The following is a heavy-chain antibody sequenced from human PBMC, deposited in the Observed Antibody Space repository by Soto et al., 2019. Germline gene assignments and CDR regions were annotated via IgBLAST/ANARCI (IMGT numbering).Heavy chain of an antibody. D-gene: IGHD3-9*01. CDR1: GGTFSSYA. CDR2: IIPIFGTA. J-gene: IGHJ6*02. Sequence: SVKVSCKASGGTFSSYAISWVRQAPGQGLEWMGGIIPIFGTANYAQKFQGRVTITADESTSTAYMELSSLRSEDTAVYYCARDFVLTGYYTDYYYGMDVWGQGTTVTVSS. CDR3: ARDFVLTGYYTDYYYGMDV. V-gene: IGHV1-69*13.